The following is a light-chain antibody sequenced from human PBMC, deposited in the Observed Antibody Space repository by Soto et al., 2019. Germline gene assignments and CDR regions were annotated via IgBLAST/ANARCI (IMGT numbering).Light chain of an antibody. CDR2: DAS. V-gene: IGKV3-11*01. CDR3: HQRQSWPRT. J-gene: IGKJ1*01. CDR1: QSVSSY. Sequence: EIVLTQSPATLSLSPGERATLSCRASQSVSSYLAWYQQKPGQAPRLLIYDASNRATGVSARFSGSGYGTDFTLTISSLEPDDFAVYYCHQRQSWPRTFGQGTKVDIK.